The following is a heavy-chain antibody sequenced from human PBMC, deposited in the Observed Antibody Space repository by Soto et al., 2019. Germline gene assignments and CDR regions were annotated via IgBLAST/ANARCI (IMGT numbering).Heavy chain of an antibody. CDR3: ARAPRGNWNYVDYYYGMDV. J-gene: IGHJ6*02. V-gene: IGHV1-69*01. D-gene: IGHD1-7*01. CDR1: GGTFSSYA. CDR2: IIPIFGTA. Sequence: QVQLVQSGAEVKKPGSSVKVSCKASGGTFSSYAISWVRQAPGQGLEWMGGIIPIFGTANYAQKFHGRVTITADESTSTAYMGLSSLRSEDTAVYYCARAPRGNWNYVDYYYGMDVWGQGTTVTVSS.